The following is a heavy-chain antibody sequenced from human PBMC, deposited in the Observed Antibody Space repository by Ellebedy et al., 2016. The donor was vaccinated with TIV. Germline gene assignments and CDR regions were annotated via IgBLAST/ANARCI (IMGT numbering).Heavy chain of an antibody. Sequence: GESLKISCEASGFTFSNYWMSWVRQAPGKGPEWVANVKQDGSEENYVDSVKGRFSISRDNSKNSLYVQMNGLRAEDTAVYYCVRDQWLGRAYYFDYWGQGTLVTVSS. CDR1: GFTFSNYW. CDR2: VKQDGSEE. V-gene: IGHV3-7*01. D-gene: IGHD6-19*01. CDR3: VRDQWLGRAYYFDY. J-gene: IGHJ4*02.